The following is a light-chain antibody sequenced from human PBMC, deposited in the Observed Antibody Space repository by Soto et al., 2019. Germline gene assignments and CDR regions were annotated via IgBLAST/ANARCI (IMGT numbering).Light chain of an antibody. CDR1: QSISSW. CDR3: QQYETFSGT. V-gene: IGKV1-5*03. CDR2: TAS. J-gene: IGKJ1*01. Sequence: DIQMTQSPSTLSASVGDRVTITCRASQSISSWLAWYQQKPGKAPKLLIYTASSLQSGVPSRFSGSGSGTEFTLTISSLQPDDFATYYCQQYETFSGTFGPGTKVDIK.